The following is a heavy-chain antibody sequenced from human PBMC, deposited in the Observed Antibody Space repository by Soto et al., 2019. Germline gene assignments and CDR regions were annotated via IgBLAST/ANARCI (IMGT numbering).Heavy chain of an antibody. D-gene: IGHD4-4*01. CDR2: INSDGSST. CDR3: ARGSTARDYYYYYMDV. CDR1: GLTFRNYG. J-gene: IGHJ6*03. V-gene: IGHV3-74*01. Sequence: GGPMRHSCPASGLTFRNYGSPWVSKAQGKGLVWVSRINSDGSSTSYADSVKGRFTISRDNAKNTLYLQMNSLRAEDTAVYYCARGSTARDYYYYYMDVWGKGTTVTVSS.